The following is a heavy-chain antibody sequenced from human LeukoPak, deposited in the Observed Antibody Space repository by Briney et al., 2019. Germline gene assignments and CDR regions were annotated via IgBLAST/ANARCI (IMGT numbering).Heavy chain of an antibody. CDR3: ARDRIQLWSHDY. CDR2: IKPDGSDK. J-gene: IGHJ4*02. V-gene: IGHV3-7*04. Sequence: GGSLRLSCAASGFTFSGYWMSWVRQAPGRGLEWVANIKPDGSDKYYVDSVKGRFTISRENAKNSLYLHMNSLRAEDTAVYYCARDRIQLWSHDYWGQGTLVTVSS. D-gene: IGHD5-18*01. CDR1: GFTFSGYW.